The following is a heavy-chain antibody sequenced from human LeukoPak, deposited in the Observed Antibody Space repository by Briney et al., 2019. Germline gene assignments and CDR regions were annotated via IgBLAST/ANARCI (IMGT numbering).Heavy chain of an antibody. CDR3: ARVFQGYDFWSGYTESPDAFDI. V-gene: IGHV4-38-2*01. Sequence: SETLSLTCAVSGYSISSGYYWGWIRQPPGKGLEWIGSIYHSGSTYYNPSLKSRVTISVDTSKNQFSLKLSSVTAADTAVYYCARVFQGYDFWSGYTESPDAFDIWGQGTMVTVSS. J-gene: IGHJ3*02. CDR2: IYHSGST. CDR1: GYSISSGYY. D-gene: IGHD3-3*01.